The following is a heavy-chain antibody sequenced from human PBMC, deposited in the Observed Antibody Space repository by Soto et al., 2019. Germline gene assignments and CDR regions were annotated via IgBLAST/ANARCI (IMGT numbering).Heavy chain of an antibody. V-gene: IGHV3-21*06. D-gene: IGHD3-3*01. CDR3: ARDRGHYDFWSGSLNWFDP. CDR1: GFTFSSYT. Sequence: GSLRLSCAASGFTFSSYTMHWVRQAPGKGLEWVSSISTTSSYIFYADSMKGRFTISRDNAKNSLYLQMNSLRAEDTAVYYCARDRGHYDFWSGSLNWFDPWGQGTLVTVSS. J-gene: IGHJ5*02. CDR2: ISTTSSYI.